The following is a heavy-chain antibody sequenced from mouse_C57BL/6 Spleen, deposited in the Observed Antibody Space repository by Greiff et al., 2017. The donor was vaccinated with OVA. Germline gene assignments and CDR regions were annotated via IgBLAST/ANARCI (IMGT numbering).Heavy chain of an antibody. V-gene: IGHV5-12*01. CDR3: ARQLFAY. Sequence: DVKLVESGGGLVQPGGSLKLSCAASGFTFSDYYMYWVRQTPEKRLEWVAYISNGGGSTYYPDTVKGRFTISRDNAKNTLYLQMSRLKSEDTAMYYCARQLFAYWGQGTLVTVSA. CDR1: GFTFSDYY. CDR2: ISNGGGST. J-gene: IGHJ3*01.